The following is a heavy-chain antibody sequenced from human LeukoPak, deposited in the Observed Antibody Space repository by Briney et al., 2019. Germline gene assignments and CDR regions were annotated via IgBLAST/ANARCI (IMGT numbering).Heavy chain of an antibody. CDR1: GFTFSDYY. J-gene: IGHJ4*02. D-gene: IGHD6-19*01. V-gene: IGHV3-11*06. CDR2: ISSSSSYT. CDR3: ARGVAEAGNAVDY. Sequence: GSLRLSCAASGFTFSDYYMSWIRQAPGKGLEWVSYISSSSSYTNYADSVKGRFTISRDNAKNSLYLQMNSLRAEDTAVYYCARGVAEAGNAVDYWGQGTLVTVSS.